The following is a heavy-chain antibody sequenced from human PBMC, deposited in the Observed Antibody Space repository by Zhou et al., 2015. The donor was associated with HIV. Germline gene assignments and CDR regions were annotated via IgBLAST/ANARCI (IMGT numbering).Heavy chain of an antibody. Sequence: QVQLVQSGAEVKKPGSSVKVSCKASGGTFSSYTISWVRQAPGQGLEWMGRIIPILGIANYAQKFQGRVTITADKSTSTAYMELSSLRSEDTAVYYCAREGPGEIAVAEPRSYYYYYGMDVWGQGTTVTVSS. CDR1: GGTFSSYT. V-gene: IGHV1-69*08. D-gene: IGHD6-19*01. CDR3: AREGPGEIAVAEPRSYYYYYGMDV. J-gene: IGHJ6*02. CDR2: IIPILGIA.